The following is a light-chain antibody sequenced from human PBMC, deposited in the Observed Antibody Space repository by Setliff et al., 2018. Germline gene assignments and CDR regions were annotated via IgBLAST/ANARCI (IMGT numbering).Light chain of an antibody. Sequence: QSALTQPASVSGSPGQSITISCSGTSSDVGSYDLVSWYQQHPGKAPKLIIYNVSGRPSGVSHRFSGSKSDNTASPTISGLQAEDEADYYCNAYTSRSTEVFGSGTKGTV. J-gene: IGLJ1*01. V-gene: IGLV2-14*03. CDR1: SSDVGSYDL. CDR3: NAYTSRSTEV. CDR2: NVS.